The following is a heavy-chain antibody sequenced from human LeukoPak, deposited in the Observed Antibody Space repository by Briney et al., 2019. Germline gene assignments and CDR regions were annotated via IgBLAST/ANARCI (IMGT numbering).Heavy chain of an antibody. J-gene: IGHJ3*02. CDR2: ISSNGGST. CDR3: ARGGVYGSGSSHDAFDI. CDR1: GFTFSSYA. V-gene: IGHV3-64*01. D-gene: IGHD3-10*01. Sequence: GGSLRLSCAASGFTFSSYAMHWVRQAPGKGLEYVSAISSNGGSTYYANSVKGRFTISRDNSKNTLYLQMGSLRAEDMAVYYCARGGVYGSGSSHDAFDIWGQGTMVTVSS.